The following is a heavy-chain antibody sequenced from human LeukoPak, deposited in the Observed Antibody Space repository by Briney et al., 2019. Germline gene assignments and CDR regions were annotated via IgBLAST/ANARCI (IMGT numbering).Heavy chain of an antibody. CDR2: MNPNSGDT. J-gene: IGHJ4*02. CDR1: GYTXTGYY. Sequence: GASVKVSCKASGYTXTGYYIHWVRQAPGQGLEWMGWMNPNSGDTHYAQNFQGRVTLTGDTSIDTAYMEVSSLTSDDTAVYYCARGTAVAGHDFWGQGTLVTVSS. D-gene: IGHD6-19*01. CDR3: ARGTAVAGHDF. V-gene: IGHV1-2*02.